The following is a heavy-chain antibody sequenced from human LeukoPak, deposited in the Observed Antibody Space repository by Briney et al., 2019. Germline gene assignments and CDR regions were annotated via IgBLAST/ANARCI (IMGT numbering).Heavy chain of an antibody. J-gene: IGHJ5*02. CDR1: GYIFTSYY. Sequence: ASVKVSCKASGYIFTSYYMHWVRQAPGQGLEWMGIINPSGGSTIYAQKFQGRVTMTEDTSTDTAYMELSSLRSEDTAVYYCATGRQLWRQDGWFDPWGQGTLVTVSS. CDR3: ATGRQLWRQDGWFDP. D-gene: IGHD5-24*01. CDR2: INPSGGST. V-gene: IGHV1-46*01.